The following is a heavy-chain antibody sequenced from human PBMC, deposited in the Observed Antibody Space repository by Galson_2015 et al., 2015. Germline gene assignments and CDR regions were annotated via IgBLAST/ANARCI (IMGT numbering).Heavy chain of an antibody. CDR1: GFTFSSYG. Sequence: SLRLSCAASGFTFSSYGMHWVRQAPGKGLEWVAVIWYDGSNKYYADSVKGRFTISRDNSKNTLYLQMNSLRAEDTAVYYCARDGPPIFGVVISYGMDVWGQGTTVTVSS. D-gene: IGHD3-3*01. CDR3: ARDGPPIFGVVISYGMDV. CDR2: IWYDGSNK. V-gene: IGHV3-33*01. J-gene: IGHJ6*02.